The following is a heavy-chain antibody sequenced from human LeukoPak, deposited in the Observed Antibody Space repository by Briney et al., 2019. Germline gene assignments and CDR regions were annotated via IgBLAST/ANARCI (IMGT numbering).Heavy chain of an antibody. CDR2: INHSGST. J-gene: IGHJ4*02. CDR1: GGSSSGYY. CDR3: ARGRGYYDSSGYLY. V-gene: IGHV4-34*01. D-gene: IGHD3-22*01. Sequence: SETLSLTCAVYGGSSSGYYWSWIRQPPGKGLEWIGEINHSGSTNYNPSLKSRVTISVDTSKDQFSLKLSSVTAADTAVYYCARGRGYYDSSGYLYWGQGTLVTVSS.